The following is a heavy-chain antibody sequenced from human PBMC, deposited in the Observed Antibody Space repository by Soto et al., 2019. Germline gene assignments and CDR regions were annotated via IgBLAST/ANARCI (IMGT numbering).Heavy chain of an antibody. J-gene: IGHJ3*02. D-gene: IGHD2-15*01. V-gene: IGHV1-46*01. Sequence: ASVKVSCKASGYTFINFFIHWVRQAPGQGLEWVGIINPSGGATTYPQKFQGRVTMTRDTSTSTVYMDVSSLRFDDTAVYYCARSHCSGGSCYLGAFDIWGQGTMVTVS. CDR1: GYTFINFF. CDR2: INPSGGAT. CDR3: ARSHCSGGSCYLGAFDI.